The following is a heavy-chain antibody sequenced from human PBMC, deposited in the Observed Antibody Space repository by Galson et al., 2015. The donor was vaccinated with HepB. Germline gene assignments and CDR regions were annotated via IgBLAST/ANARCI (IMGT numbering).Heavy chain of an antibody. D-gene: IGHD3-10*01. CDR2: IYSAGNT. V-gene: IGHV3-53*01. Sequence: SLRLSCAASGFTVSSNYINWVRQPPGKGLEWVSVIYSAGNTYYADSVKGRFTISRDNSKNTLYLHMNSLRAEDTAVYYCARGGSENYSRYYYHYGMDVWGQGTTVIVSS. J-gene: IGHJ6*02. CDR3: ARGGSENYSRYYYHYGMDV. CDR1: GFTVSSNY.